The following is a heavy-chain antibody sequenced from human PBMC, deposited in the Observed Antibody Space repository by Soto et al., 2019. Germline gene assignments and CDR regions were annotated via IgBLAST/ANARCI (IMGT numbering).Heavy chain of an antibody. CDR2: ISYDGSNK. Sequence: QVQLVESGGGVVQPGRSLRLSCAASGFTFSSYAMHWVRQAPGKGLEWVAVISYDGSNKYYADSVKGRFTISRDNSKNTQYLQMNSRRPEDTAVYYCARDPHTPPADDYFDYWGQGTLVTVSS. J-gene: IGHJ4*02. CDR3: ARDPHTPPADDYFDY. V-gene: IGHV3-30-3*01. CDR1: GFTFSSYA.